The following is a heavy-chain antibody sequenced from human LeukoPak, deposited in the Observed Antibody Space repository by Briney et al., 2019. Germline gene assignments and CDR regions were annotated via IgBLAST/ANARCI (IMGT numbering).Heavy chain of an antibody. D-gene: IGHD6-13*01. CDR2: MNPNSGNT. J-gene: IGHJ6*02. CDR3: AKAASSSWHSYYYGMDV. Sequence: ASVTVSCKASGYTFTSYDINWVRQATVQGREWMGWMNPNSGNTGYAQKFQGRVTMTRNTSISTAYMELSSLRCEDTAVYYCAKAASSSWHSYYYGMDVWGQGTTVTVSS. V-gene: IGHV1-8*01. CDR1: GYTFTSYD.